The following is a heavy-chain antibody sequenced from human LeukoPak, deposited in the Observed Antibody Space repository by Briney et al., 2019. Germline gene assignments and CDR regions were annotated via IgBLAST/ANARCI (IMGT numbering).Heavy chain of an antibody. V-gene: IGHV3-23*01. CDR1: GFTFSSYA. Sequence: GGSLRLSCAASGFTFSSYAMSWVRQAPGKGLEWVSTLSGSGDSTNYADSVKGRFTTSRDNSKNTLYLQMNSLRADDTAVYYCANKATTSRSYPFDYWGQGTLVTVSS. CDR2: LSGSGDST. CDR3: ANKATTSRSYPFDY. J-gene: IGHJ4*02. D-gene: IGHD1-26*01.